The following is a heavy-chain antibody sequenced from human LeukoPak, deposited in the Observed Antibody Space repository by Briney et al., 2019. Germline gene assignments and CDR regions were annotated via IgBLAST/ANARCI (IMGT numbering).Heavy chain of an antibody. CDR1: GGSVNTGSFD. CDR2: IYYTGST. V-gene: IGHV4-61*01. J-gene: IGHJ6*02. D-gene: IGHD2-2*01. Sequence: SETLSLTCTVSGGSVNTGSFDWSWVRQPPGKALEWIGYIYYTGSTNYNPSLKSRVTISIDTSKNQFSLKLSSVTAADTAVYYCARRTRAGYCSSTSCYGYYYGMDVWGQGTTATVSS. CDR3: ARRTRAGYCSSTSCYGYYYGMDV.